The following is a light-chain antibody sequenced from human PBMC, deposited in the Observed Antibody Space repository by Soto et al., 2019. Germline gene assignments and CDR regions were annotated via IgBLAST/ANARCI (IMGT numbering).Light chain of an antibody. V-gene: IGLV3-1*01. CDR1: KLGDKY. J-gene: IGLJ3*02. CDR2: QDS. Sequence: SSELTQPPSVSVSPGQTASITCSGDKLGDKYACWYQQKPGQSPVLVIYQDSKRPSGIPERFSGSNSGNTATLTISGTQAMDEAYYYCQSWDSSTNWVFGGGTKLTVL. CDR3: QSWDSSTNWV.